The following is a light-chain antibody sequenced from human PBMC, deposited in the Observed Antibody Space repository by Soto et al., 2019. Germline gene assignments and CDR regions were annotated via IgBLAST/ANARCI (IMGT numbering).Light chain of an antibody. V-gene: IGLV1-44*01. CDR2: TNT. Sequence: QSVLTQPPSASGTPGQRVTISCSGSSSNIGSNVVNWYQQVPGTAPKLLIYTNTQRPSGVPDRFSGSKSGTSASLAISGLQSEDEADYYCAAWDDSLNGLLFGGGTKVTVL. CDR1: SSNIGSNV. J-gene: IGLJ2*01. CDR3: AAWDDSLNGLL.